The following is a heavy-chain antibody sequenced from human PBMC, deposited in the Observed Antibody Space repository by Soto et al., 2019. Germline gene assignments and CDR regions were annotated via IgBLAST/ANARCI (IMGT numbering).Heavy chain of an antibody. CDR3: ARDGTYSSSLSQYSGMDV. Sequence: QVQLVQSGAEVKEPGSSVRVSCKASGGTFDNFIMNWVRQTPGQGLEWMGGIVPMLGTPTYAEKFKGRVTISATGSTSTMYMEVTSLRSEDTAIYYCARDGTYSSSLSQYSGMDVGGEWTTVTVSS. J-gene: IGHJ6*04. CDR2: IVPMLGTP. V-gene: IGHV1-69*01. D-gene: IGHD1-26*01. CDR1: GGTFDNFI.